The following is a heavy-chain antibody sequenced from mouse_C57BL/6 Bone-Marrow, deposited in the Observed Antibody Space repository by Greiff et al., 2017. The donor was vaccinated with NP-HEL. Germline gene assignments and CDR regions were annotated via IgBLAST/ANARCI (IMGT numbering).Heavy chain of an antibody. CDR2: LNPNNGGT. Sequence: SGPELVKPGASVKMSCKASGYTFTDSNMHWVKQSHGKSLEWIGYLNPNNGGTSYNQKFKGKATLTVNKSSSTAYMELRSLTSEDSAVYYCAGLFAYWGQGTLVTVSA. V-gene: IGHV1-22*01. CDR1: GYTFTDSN. J-gene: IGHJ3*01. CDR3: AGLFAY.